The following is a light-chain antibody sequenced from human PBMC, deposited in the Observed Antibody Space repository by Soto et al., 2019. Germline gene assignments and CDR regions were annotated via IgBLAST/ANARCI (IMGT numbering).Light chain of an antibody. CDR1: QSISNF. Sequence: DIQMTQSPSSLSASVGDRVTITCRASQSISNFLNWYQQMPGKAPKLLIYAVSNLESGVPSRFSGSGSGTDFTLTISSLQREDFATYYCQQSYSTAKTFGQATKVEIK. J-gene: IGKJ1*01. CDR3: QQSYSTAKT. V-gene: IGKV1-39*01. CDR2: AVS.